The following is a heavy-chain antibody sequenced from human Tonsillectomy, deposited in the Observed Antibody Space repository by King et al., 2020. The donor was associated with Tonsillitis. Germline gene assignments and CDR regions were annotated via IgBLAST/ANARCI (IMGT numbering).Heavy chain of an antibody. CDR2: ISWNSGNI. CDR1: GFIFDDYA. CDR3: AKSTPNYYFDY. J-gene: IGHJ4*02. V-gene: IGHV3-9*01. Sequence: VQLVESGGGLVQPGRSLRLSCAASGFIFDDYAMHWVRQAPGKGLEWVSSISWNSGNIGYADSVKGRFTISRDNAKNSLYLQMNSLRAEDTALYYCAKSTPNYYFDYWGQGTLVTVSS.